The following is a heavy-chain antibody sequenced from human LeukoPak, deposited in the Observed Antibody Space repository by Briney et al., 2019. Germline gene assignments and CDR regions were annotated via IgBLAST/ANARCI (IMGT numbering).Heavy chain of an antibody. J-gene: IGHJ5*02. V-gene: IGHV3-30-3*01. CDR2: ISYDGSNK. D-gene: IGHD3-22*01. CDR1: GFTFSSYA. CDR3: ARERYYYDSSGYHNWFDP. Sequence: GGSLRLSCAASGFTFSSYAMPWVRQAPGKGLEWVAVISYDGSNKYYADSVKGRFTISRDNSKNTLYLQMNSLRAEDTAVYYCARERYYYDSSGYHNWFDPWGQGTLVTVSS.